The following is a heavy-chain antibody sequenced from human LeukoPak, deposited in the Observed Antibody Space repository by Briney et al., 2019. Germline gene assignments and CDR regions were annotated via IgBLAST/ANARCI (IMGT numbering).Heavy chain of an antibody. D-gene: IGHD3-22*01. Sequence: PSETLTLTCTVSGGSISSYYWSWIRQPPGKGLECIGYIYYSGSTNYNPSLKSRVTISVDTSKNQFSLKLSSVTAADTAVYYCARLSDSDSSRYYWGFEYWGQGPVATVSS. V-gene: IGHV4-59*08. CDR2: IYYSGST. CDR1: GGSISSYY. CDR3: ARLSDSDSSRYYWGFEY. J-gene: IGHJ4*02.